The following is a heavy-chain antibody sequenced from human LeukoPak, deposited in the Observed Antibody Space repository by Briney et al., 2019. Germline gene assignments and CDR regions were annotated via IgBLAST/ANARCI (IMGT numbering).Heavy chain of an antibody. CDR2: MNPNSGNT. CDR1: GYTFTSYD. D-gene: IGHD2-21*01. J-gene: IGHJ6*03. CDR3: ARGTFLYYYMDV. Sequence: GASVKVSCKASGYTFTSYDINWVRQATGQGLEWMGWMNPNSGNTGYAQKLQGRVTITRNTSISTAYMELSSLRSEDTAVYYCARGTFLYYYMDVWGKGTTVTVSS. V-gene: IGHV1-8*03.